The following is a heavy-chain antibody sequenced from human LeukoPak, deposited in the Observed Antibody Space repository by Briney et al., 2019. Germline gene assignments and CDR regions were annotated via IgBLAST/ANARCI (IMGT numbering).Heavy chain of an antibody. CDR2: IYYSGST. Sequence: PSETLSLTCTVSGGSISSYYWSWIRQPPGKGLEWIGYIYYSGSTNYNPSLKSRVTISVDTSKNQFSLKLSSVTAADTAVYYCARYLGAVTGTTRPSSYYYGMDVWGQGTTVTVSS. CDR1: GGSISSYY. J-gene: IGHJ6*02. D-gene: IGHD1-7*01. V-gene: IGHV4-59*08. CDR3: ARYLGAVTGTTRPSSYYYGMDV.